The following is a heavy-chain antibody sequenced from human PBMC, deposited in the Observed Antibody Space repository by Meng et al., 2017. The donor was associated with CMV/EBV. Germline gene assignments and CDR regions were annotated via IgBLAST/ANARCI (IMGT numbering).Heavy chain of an antibody. CDR2: INPNSGGT. CDR3: ARFVGYCSSTSCYPKRGLVDY. J-gene: IGHJ4*02. V-gene: IGHV1-2*02. D-gene: IGHD2-2*01. CDR1: GYTFTGYY. Sequence: ASVKVSCKASGYTFTGYYMHWVRQAPGQGLEWMGWINPNSGGTNYAQKFQGRVTMTRDTSISTAHMELSRLRSDDTAVYYCARFVGYCSSTSCYPKRGLVDYWGQGTLVTVSS.